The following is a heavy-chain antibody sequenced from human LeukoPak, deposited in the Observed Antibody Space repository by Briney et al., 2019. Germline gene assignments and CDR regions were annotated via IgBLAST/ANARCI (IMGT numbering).Heavy chain of an antibody. CDR3: ARTKDSSSSYYFDY. CDR2: ISYDGSNK. Sequence: PGGCLRLSCAASGLTFSSYATRSVRQAPGKWLEWVAVISYDGSNKHYADSVKGRFTISKDNSKHTLYLQMNSLRAEDTAVYYCARTKDSSSSYYFDYWGQGTLVTVSS. D-gene: IGHD6-6*01. J-gene: IGHJ4*02. CDR1: GLTFSSYA. V-gene: IGHV3-30*01.